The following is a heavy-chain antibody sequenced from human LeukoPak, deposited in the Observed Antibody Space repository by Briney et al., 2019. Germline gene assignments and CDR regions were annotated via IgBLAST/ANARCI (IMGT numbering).Heavy chain of an antibody. CDR1: GFTFSSYS. CDR3: ARDGRRYDFWSGYRLDY. D-gene: IGHD3-3*01. V-gene: IGHV3-21*01. J-gene: IGHJ4*02. CDR2: ISSSSSYI. Sequence: GGSLRLSCAASGFTFSSYSMNWVRQAPGKGLEWVSSISSSSSYIYYADSVKGRFTISRDNAKNSLYLQMNSLRAEDTAVYYCARDGRRYDFWSGYRLDYWGQGTLVTVSS.